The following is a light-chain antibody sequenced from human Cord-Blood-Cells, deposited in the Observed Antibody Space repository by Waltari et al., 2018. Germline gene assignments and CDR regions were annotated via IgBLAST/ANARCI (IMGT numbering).Light chain of an antibody. CDR1: SSAVGGYNY. Sequence: QSALTQPASVSGSPGQSITISCTGTSSAVGGYNYVSWYQQPPGKATKLMIYDVSNRPSGFSNRFSGSKSGNTASLTISGLQAEDEADYYCSSYTSSSTLVFGTGTKVTVL. V-gene: IGLV2-14*01. CDR2: DVS. J-gene: IGLJ1*01. CDR3: SSYTSSSTLV.